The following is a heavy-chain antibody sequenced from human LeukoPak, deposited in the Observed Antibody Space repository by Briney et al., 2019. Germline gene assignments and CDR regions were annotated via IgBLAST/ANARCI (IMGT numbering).Heavy chain of an antibody. J-gene: IGHJ4*02. D-gene: IGHD3-10*01. V-gene: IGHV1-2*02. CDR2: INPNSGGT. CDR3: ARDHSYYDSGSYSNVDY. Sequence: ASVKVSCKASGYTFTAYYIHWVRQAPGQGLEWMGWINPNSGGTNYGQKFQGRVTMTRDTSSSTAYMELSRLRSDDTAVYYCARDHSYYDSGSYSNVDYWGQGTLVTVSS. CDR1: GYTFTAYY.